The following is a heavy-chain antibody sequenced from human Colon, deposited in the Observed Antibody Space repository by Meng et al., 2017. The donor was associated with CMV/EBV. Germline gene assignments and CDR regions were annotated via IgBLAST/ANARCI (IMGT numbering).Heavy chain of an antibody. J-gene: IGHJ6*02. CDR3: VKGYGMDV. Sequence: GGSLRLSCAASGFIFSSYSMSWVRQAPGKGLEWVANINQDGSEKYYMDSVKGRFTISRDNSMNTLFLQMDSLGAEDTATYYCVKGYGMDVWGRGTTVTVSS. CDR2: INQDGSEK. CDR1: GFIFSSYS. V-gene: IGHV3-7*03.